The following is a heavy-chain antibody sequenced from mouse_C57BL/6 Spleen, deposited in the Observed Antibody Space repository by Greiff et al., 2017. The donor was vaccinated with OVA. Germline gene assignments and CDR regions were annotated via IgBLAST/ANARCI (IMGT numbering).Heavy chain of an antibody. CDR2: IYPGDGDT. J-gene: IGHJ3*01. V-gene: IGHV1-80*01. Sequence: VQLVESGAELVKPGASVKISCKASGYAFSSYWMNWVKQRPGKGLEWIGQIYPGDGDTNYNGKFKGKATLTADKSSSTAYMQLSSLTSEDSAVYFCARGYSNSWFAYWGQGTLVTVSA. D-gene: IGHD2-5*01. CDR1: GYAFSSYW. CDR3: ARGYSNSWFAY.